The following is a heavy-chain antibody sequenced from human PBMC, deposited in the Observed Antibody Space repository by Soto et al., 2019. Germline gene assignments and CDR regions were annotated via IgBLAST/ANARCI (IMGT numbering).Heavy chain of an antibody. CDR3: ARQKGY. Sequence: VESLKISCNASGYTFTDSWIGWVRQMPCKGLEWMGIVYPGDSQTRYNPSFQGQITISADKSITTAYLQWTSLKASDSAMYYCARQKGYWGQGTLVTVSS. CDR2: VYPGDSQT. J-gene: IGHJ4*02. V-gene: IGHV5-51*01. CDR1: GYTFTDSW.